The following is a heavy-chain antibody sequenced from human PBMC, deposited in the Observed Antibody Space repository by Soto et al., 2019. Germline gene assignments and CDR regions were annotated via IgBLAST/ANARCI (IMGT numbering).Heavy chain of an antibody. CDR3: VRDSGAQLVRRGFYYYYLDV. V-gene: IGHV3-21*01. D-gene: IGHD6-6*01. J-gene: IGHJ6*03. Sequence: EVQLVESGGGLVKPGGSLRLSCAASGVTFSSFSFNWVRQAPGKGLEWVSFILSSGGSIYYADSVKGRFTTSRDNAKNSLSLQMNSLKDEGTAVSYCVRDSGAQLVRRGFYYYYLDVWGKGTTVTVSS. CDR1: GVTFSSFS. CDR2: ILSSGGSI.